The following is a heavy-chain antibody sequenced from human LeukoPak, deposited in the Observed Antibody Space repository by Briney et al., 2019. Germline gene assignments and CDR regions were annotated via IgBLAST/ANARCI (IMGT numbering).Heavy chain of an antibody. Sequence: GGSLRLSCAASGFTFSDYYMSWIRQAPGKGLEWVSYISSSGSTIYYADSVKGRFTISRDNAKNSLYLQMNSLRAEDTAVYYCARDAYRYFDWFITPSDYWGQGTLVTVSS. CDR1: GFTFSDYY. CDR3: ARDAYRYFDWFITPSDY. V-gene: IGHV3-11*01. J-gene: IGHJ4*02. D-gene: IGHD3-9*01. CDR2: ISSSGSTI.